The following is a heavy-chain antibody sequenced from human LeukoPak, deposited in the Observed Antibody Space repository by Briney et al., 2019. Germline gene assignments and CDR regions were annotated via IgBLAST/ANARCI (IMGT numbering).Heavy chain of an antibody. Sequence: ASVTVSCKASGYTFTGYYMHWVRQAPGQGLEWMGWINPNSGGTNYAQKFQGRVTMTRDTSISTAYMELSRLRSDDTAVYYCARYRLYCSGGSCYSPFDYWGQGTLVTVSS. CDR2: INPNSGGT. CDR3: ARYRLYCSGGSCYSPFDY. V-gene: IGHV1-2*02. J-gene: IGHJ4*02. D-gene: IGHD2-15*01. CDR1: GYTFTGYY.